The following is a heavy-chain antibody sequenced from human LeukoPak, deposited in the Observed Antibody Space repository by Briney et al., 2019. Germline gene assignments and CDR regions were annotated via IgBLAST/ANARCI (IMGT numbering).Heavy chain of an antibody. D-gene: IGHD3-16*02. CDR1: GFPFGTYG. J-gene: IGHJ4*02. CDR3: AKESRNMITFGGVIPD. V-gene: IGHV3-30*02. CDR2: IRSDGSDK. Sequence: PGGSPRLSCDASGFPFGTYGMHWVCQAPGKGLEWLAFIRSDGSDKYYADSVKGRFTISRDNSRNTMYLQINSLRAEYTAVYYCAKESRNMITFGGVIPDWGQGTLVTVSS.